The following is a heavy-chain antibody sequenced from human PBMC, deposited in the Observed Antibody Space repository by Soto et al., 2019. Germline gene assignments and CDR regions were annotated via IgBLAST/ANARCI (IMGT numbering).Heavy chain of an antibody. CDR3: ARVYGDYGGFFEY. V-gene: IGHV3-53*04. CDR1: GGLVNSNY. CDR2: IYSGGYT. J-gene: IGHJ4*02. D-gene: IGHD4-17*01. Sequence: GGSLRLSCAASGGLVNSNYMSWVRQVPGKRLEWVSVIYSGGYTHYADSVKGRFTISRHNIKNTLYLQMNSLRAEDTAVYYCARVYGDYGGFFEYWGQGTQVTVSS.